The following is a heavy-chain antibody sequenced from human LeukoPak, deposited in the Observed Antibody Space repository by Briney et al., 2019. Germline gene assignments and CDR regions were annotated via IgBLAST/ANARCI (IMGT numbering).Heavy chain of an antibody. V-gene: IGHV4-34*01. CDR3: ARVVEVAGPSDYYYYGMDV. Sequence: PSETLSLTCTVSGGSISSYYWSWLRQPPGKGLEWVGEINHSGSTNYNPSLKSRVTISVDNSKNQFSLKLSTVTAADTAVYYCARVVEVAGPSDYYYYGMDVWGQGTTVTVSS. CDR1: GGSISSYY. CDR2: INHSGST. J-gene: IGHJ6*02. D-gene: IGHD6-19*01.